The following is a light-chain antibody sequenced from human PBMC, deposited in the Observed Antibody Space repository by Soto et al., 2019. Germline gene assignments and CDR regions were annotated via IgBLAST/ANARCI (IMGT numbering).Light chain of an antibody. CDR3: YSAADNNPIWV. CDR1: VLARKY. J-gene: IGLJ3*02. CDR2: KDS. Sequence: SYELTQPSSVSVSPGQTARITCSGDVLARKYARWFQQKPGQAPLLLIYKDSERPSGIPERFSGSSSGTTVTLTITGAQAEDEADYYCYSAADNNPIWVFGGGTKLTVL. V-gene: IGLV3-27*01.